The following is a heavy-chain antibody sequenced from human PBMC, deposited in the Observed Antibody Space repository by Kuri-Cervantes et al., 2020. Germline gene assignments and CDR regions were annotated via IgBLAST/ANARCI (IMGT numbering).Heavy chain of an antibody. CDR2: IYYSGST. J-gene: IGHJ5*02. CDR3: ARGNIVVVPAAWVPLNWFDP. V-gene: IGHV4-59*01. D-gene: IGHD2-2*01. CDR1: GGSISSYY. Sequence: SETLSLTCTVSGGSISSYYWSWIRQPPGKGLEWIGYIYYSGSTNYNPSLKSRVTISVDTSKNQFSLKLSSVTAADTAVYYCARGNIVVVPAAWVPLNWFDPWGQGTLVTDSS.